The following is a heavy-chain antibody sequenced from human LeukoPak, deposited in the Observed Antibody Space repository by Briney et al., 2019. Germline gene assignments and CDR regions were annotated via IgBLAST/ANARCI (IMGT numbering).Heavy chain of an antibody. CDR2: IYPGDSDT. CDR1: GYSLTSYW. J-gene: IGHJ4*02. V-gene: IGHV5-51*01. CDR3: ARLDYYDSSGYYRYLNYFDY. D-gene: IGHD3-22*01. Sequence: GESLKISCEGSGYSLTSYWIGWVRQMPGKGLEWMGIIYPGDSDTRYSPSFQGQVTISADKSISTAYLQWSSLKASDTAMYYCARLDYYDSSGYYRYLNYFDYWGQGTLVTVSS.